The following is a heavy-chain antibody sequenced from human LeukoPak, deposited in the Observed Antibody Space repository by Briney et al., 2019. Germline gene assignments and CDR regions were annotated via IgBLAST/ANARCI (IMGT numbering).Heavy chain of an antibody. D-gene: IGHD6-19*01. Sequence: GGSLRLSCAASGFTFSSYAMSWVRQAPGKGLEWVSAISGSGGSTYYADSVKGRFTISRDNSKNTLYLQMNSLRAEDTAVYHCAKDRISSGWFHDYWGQGTLVTVSS. CDR2: ISGSGGST. V-gene: IGHV3-23*01. CDR3: AKDRISSGWFHDY. CDR1: GFTFSSYA. J-gene: IGHJ4*02.